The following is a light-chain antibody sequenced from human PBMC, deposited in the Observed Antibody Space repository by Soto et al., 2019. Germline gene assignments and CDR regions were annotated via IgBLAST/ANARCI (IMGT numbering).Light chain of an antibody. Sequence: EIVMTQSPATLSVSPGERXXLXXXXSQSVSSNLAWYQQKPGQAPRLFIYGASTRATGIPARFSGSGSGTEFTLTISSLQSEDFAVYYCQQYNNWPWGTFGQGTKVDIK. CDR3: QQYNNWPWGT. V-gene: IGKV3-15*01. CDR2: GAS. CDR1: QSVSSN. J-gene: IGKJ1*01.